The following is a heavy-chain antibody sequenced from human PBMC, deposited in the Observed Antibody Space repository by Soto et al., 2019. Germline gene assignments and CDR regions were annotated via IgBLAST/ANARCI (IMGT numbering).Heavy chain of an antibody. D-gene: IGHD2-2*01. Sequence: SETLSLTCAVSGGSISRGGYSWSWIRQPPGKGLEWIGYIYHSGSTYYNPSLKSRVTIPVDRSKNQFSLKLSSVTAADTAVYYCATGGYCISTSCYRYFQHWGQGTLVTVSS. CDR3: ATGGYCISTSCYRYFQH. CDR1: GGSISRGGYS. J-gene: IGHJ1*01. V-gene: IGHV4-30-2*01. CDR2: IYHSGST.